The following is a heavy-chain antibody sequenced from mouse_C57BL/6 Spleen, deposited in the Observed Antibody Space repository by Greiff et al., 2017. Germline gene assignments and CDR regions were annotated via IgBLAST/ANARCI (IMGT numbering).Heavy chain of an antibody. Sequence: QVQLQQPGAELVMPGASVKLSCKASGYTFTSYWMHWVKQRPGQGLEWIGEIDPSDSYTNYNQKFKGKSTLTVDKSSSTAYMQLSSLTSEDSAVYYRARIYYDYDEGFADWGQGTLVTVSA. CDR3: ARIYYDYDEGFAD. CDR2: IDPSDSYT. V-gene: IGHV1-69*01. J-gene: IGHJ3*01. D-gene: IGHD2-4*01. CDR1: GYTFTSYW.